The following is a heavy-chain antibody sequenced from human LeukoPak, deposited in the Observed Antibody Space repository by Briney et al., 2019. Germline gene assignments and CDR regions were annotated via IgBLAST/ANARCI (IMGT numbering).Heavy chain of an antibody. V-gene: IGHV3-23*01. Sequence: PGGSLRLSCAASGFTFSNYGMSWVRQAPGKGLEWVSTIRGSDDSTHYANSVKGRFTISRDNSKNTLYLQMNSLKTEDTAVYYCTTDPRPAAGTNYWGQGTLVTVSS. CDR3: TTDPRPAAGTNY. J-gene: IGHJ4*02. D-gene: IGHD6-13*01. CDR1: GFTFSNYG. CDR2: IRGSDDST.